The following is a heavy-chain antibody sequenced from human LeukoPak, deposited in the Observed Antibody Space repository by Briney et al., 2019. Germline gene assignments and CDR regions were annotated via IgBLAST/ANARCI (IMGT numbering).Heavy chain of an antibody. V-gene: IGHV4-39*07. CDR1: GGSISSSSYY. CDR2: IYHSGST. J-gene: IGHJ4*02. D-gene: IGHD6-6*01. CDR3: ARTDGEILTAALTH. Sequence: PSETLSLTCTVSGGSISSSSYYWGWIRQPPGKGLEWIGSIYHSGSTYYNSSLKSRVTISVDTSKNQFSLKLSSVTAADTAVYYCARTDGEILTAALTHWGQGTLVTVSS.